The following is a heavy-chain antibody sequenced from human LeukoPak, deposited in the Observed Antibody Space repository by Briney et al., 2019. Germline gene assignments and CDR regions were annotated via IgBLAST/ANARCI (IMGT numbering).Heavy chain of an antibody. CDR3: ARDSPLSITMIVVVKVDWYFDL. J-gene: IGHJ2*01. CDR1: GFTFSSYS. CDR2: ISSSSSTI. D-gene: IGHD3-22*01. V-gene: IGHV3-48*04. Sequence: GGSLRLSCAASGFTFSSYSMNWVRQAPGKGLEWVSYISSSSSTIYYADSVKGRFTISRDNAKNSLYLQMNSLRAEDTAVYYCARDSPLSITMIVVVKVDWYFDLWGRGTLVTVSS.